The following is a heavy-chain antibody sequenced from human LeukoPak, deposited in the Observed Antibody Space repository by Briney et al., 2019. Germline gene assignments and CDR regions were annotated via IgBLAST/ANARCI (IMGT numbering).Heavy chain of an antibody. CDR2: IKPDGSET. V-gene: IGHV3-7*01. J-gene: IGHJ4*02. D-gene: IGHD3-10*01. CDR3: ARDGGELWPLDE. Sequence: GGSLRLSCVASGFPFKGYWMTWVRQSPGKGLDWVANIKPDGSETNYLDSVKGRFTISRDNARDPLFLEMNNLRVDDTAVYYCARDGGELWPLDEWGQGILVTVSS. CDR1: GFPFKGYW.